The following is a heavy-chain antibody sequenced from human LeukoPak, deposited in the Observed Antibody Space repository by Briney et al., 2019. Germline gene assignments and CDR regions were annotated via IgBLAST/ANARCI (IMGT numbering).Heavy chain of an antibody. CDR2: IYPSGST. J-gene: IGHJ6*03. CDR3: ARLKFYDSTGYTPSYYMDV. Sequence: PSETLSLTCTVSGGSIISYYWSWVRQSAGKGLEWIGRIYPSGSTEYNTSLKSRVTMSADMSKKQFSLKLTSVTAADTAVYYCARLKFYDSTGYTPSYYMDVWGKGTAVSVSS. V-gene: IGHV4-4*07. D-gene: IGHD3-22*01. CDR1: GGSIISYY.